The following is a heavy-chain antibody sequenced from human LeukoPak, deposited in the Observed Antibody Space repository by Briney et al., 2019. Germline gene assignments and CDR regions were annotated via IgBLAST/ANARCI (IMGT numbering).Heavy chain of an antibody. V-gene: IGHV3-73*01. CDR3: ARQGFSVDSSSGDPIDY. D-gene: IGHD6-6*01. Sequence: GGSLKLSCAASGFTFSGSAMHWVRQASGKGLEWVGRIRSKANSYATAYAASVKGRFTISRDDSKNTAYLQMSSLRPEDTGVYYCARQGFSVDSSSGDPIDYWGQGTLVTVSS. J-gene: IGHJ4*02. CDR1: GFTFSGSA. CDR2: IRSKANSYAT.